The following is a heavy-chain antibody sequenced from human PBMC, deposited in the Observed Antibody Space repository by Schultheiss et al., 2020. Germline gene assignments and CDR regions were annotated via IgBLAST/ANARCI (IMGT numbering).Heavy chain of an antibody. J-gene: IGHJ3*02. D-gene: IGHD6-19*01. CDR1: GFTFSSYA. CDR2: IYYSGST. V-gene: IGHV4-39*07. Sequence: WGSLRLSCAASGFTFSSYAMSWVRQAPGKGLEWIGSIYYSGSTYYNPSLKSRVTMSVDTSKNQFSLKLSSVTAADTAVYYCARDLLGWYGAFDIWGQGTMVTVSS. CDR3: ARDLLGWYGAFDI.